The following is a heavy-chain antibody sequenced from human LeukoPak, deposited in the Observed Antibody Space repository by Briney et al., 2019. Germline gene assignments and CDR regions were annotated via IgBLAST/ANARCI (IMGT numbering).Heavy chain of an antibody. CDR1: GGSFSSYY. J-gene: IGHJ4*02. Sequence: SETLSLTCAVYGGSFSSYYWRWIRQPPGKGLEWIGKTNHGGSTNYNPSLKSRVTISVDMSKNQFSLKLSSVTAADTAVYYCARLIYYDTSGYLDYWGQGSLVTVSS. CDR3: ARLIYYDTSGYLDY. V-gene: IGHV4-34*01. D-gene: IGHD3-22*01. CDR2: TNHGGST.